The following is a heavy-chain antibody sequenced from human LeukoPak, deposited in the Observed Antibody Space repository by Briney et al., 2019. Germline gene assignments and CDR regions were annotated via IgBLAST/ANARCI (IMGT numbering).Heavy chain of an antibody. CDR2: IKEDGSEK. V-gene: IGHV3-7*01. CDR3: ARDIRKAFDI. J-gene: IGHJ3*02. Sequence: PGGSLRLSCAASGFMFSSYWMSWVRQAPGKGLEWVADIKEDGSEKSYVDSVKGRFTISRDNAKNSLYLQMNTLRAEDTAVYYCARDIRKAFDIWGQGTMVTVSS. D-gene: IGHD2-2*02. CDR1: GFMFSSYW.